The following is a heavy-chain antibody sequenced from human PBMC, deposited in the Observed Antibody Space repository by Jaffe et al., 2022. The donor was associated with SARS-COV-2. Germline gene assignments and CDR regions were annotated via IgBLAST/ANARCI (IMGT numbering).Heavy chain of an antibody. Sequence: EVQLVESGGGLVQPGGSVRLSCAASGFIFSNYWMYWVRQAPGKGLVWVSRINAEGTITTYADSVKGRFTISRDNAKNTVYLQMNSLRVDDTAVYFCARVWVAAAATGLDYRGQGTLVTVSS. D-gene: IGHD6-13*01. CDR2: INAEGTIT. V-gene: IGHV3-74*01. CDR1: GFIFSNYW. J-gene: IGHJ4*02. CDR3: ARVWVAAAATGLDY.